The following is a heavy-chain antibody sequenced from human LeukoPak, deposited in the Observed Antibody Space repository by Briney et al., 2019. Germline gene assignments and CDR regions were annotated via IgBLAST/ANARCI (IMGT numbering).Heavy chain of an antibody. CDR3: VRDHNSENWGSLGK. CDR1: GYTFTGYY. Sequence: ASVKVSCKASGYTFTGYYMHWVRQAPGQGLEWMGWINPNSGGTNYAQKFQGRVTITQDRSSNTVYMDLNRLTSDDTALYYCVRDHNSENWGSLGKWGQGTLVTVSS. D-gene: IGHD7-27*01. V-gene: IGHV1-2*02. J-gene: IGHJ4*02. CDR2: INPNSGGT.